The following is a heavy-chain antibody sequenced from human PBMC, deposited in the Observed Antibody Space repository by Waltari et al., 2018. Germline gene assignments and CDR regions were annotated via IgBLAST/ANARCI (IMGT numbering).Heavy chain of an antibody. J-gene: IGHJ5*02. CDR1: GFTFSSYS. CDR2: TSSSSSYI. CDR3: SRGGNTAMPYP. D-gene: IGHD5-18*01. V-gene: IGHV3-21*01. Sequence: EVQLVESGGGLVKPGGSLRLSCAASGFTFSSYSMNWVRQAPGKGLEWVSSTSSSSSYICYADSVKGRFNISRDNGKNSLYLQMNSLRAEDTAVYYCSRGGNTAMPYPWCQGTLVTVSS.